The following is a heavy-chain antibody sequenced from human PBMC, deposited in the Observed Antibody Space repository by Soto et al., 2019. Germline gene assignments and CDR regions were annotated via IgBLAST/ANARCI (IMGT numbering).Heavy chain of an antibody. J-gene: IGHJ4*02. V-gene: IGHV3-11*01. CDR1: GFTFSDYS. CDR3: ARGLGPPAAVDY. D-gene: IGHD2-2*01. CDR2: ISRSGSTI. Sequence: QVQLVQSGGGLVKPGGSLRLSCAASGFTFSDYSMSWIRQAPGKGLEWVSYISRSGSTIFYADSVKGRFTISRDNAQNSLYLQMNSLRAEDTAVYYCARGLGPPAAVDYWGQGTLVTVSS.